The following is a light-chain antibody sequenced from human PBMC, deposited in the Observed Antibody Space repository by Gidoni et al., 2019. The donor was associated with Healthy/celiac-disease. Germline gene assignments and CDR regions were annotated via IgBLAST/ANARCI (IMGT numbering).Light chain of an antibody. CDR2: AES. V-gene: IGKV1-8*01. CDR3: QQDYSYPFT. CDR1: QCISSY. Sequence: AIRLTQSPSSFSASTGDRVTITCRAIQCISSYLAWYQQKPGKAPKLLIYAESLLQSGVPSRFSGSGSGTDVTLTISYLQSEDIATYYCQQDYSYPFTCGPGTKVDIK. J-gene: IGKJ3*01.